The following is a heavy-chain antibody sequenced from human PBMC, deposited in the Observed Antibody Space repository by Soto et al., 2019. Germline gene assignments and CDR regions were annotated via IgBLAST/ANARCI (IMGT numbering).Heavy chain of an antibody. CDR3: ARDRVDYYGSGSYYNGFRGYYYYGMDV. J-gene: IGHJ6*02. Sequence: TLSLTCTVSGGSISSGDYYWSWIRQPPGKGLEWIGYIYYSGSTYYNPSLKSRVTISVDTSKNQFSLKLSSVTAADTAVYYCARDRVDYYGSGSYYNGFRGYYYYGMDVWGQGTTVTVSS. V-gene: IGHV4-30-4*01. CDR2: IYYSGST. CDR1: GGSISSGDYY. D-gene: IGHD3-10*01.